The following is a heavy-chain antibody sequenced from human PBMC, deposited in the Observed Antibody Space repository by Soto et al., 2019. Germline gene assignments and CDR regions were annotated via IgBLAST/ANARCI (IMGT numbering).Heavy chain of an antibody. V-gene: IGHV4-59*08. J-gene: IGHJ4*02. CDR1: GGSISSYY. CDR3: ARQKRTYSSSSINYFDY. Sequence: SEPLSLTYTVSGGSISSYYWSWIRQPPGKGLEWIGYIYYSGSTNCNPSLKSRVTISVDTSKNQFSLKLSSVTAADTAVYYCARQKRTYSSSSINYFDYWGQGTLVTVSS. D-gene: IGHD6-6*01. CDR2: IYYSGST.